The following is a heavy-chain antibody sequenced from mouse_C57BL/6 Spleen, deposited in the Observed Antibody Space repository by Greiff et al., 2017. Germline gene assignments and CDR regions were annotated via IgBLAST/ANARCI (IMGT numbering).Heavy chain of an antibody. CDR3: ARQLGHYAMDY. CDR2: ISGGGGNT. CDR1: GFTFSSYT. V-gene: IGHV5-9*01. J-gene: IGHJ4*01. Sequence: EVKLMESGGGLVKPGGSLKLSCAASGFTFSSYTMSWVRQTPEKRLEWVATISGGGGNTYYPDSVKGRFTISRDNAKNTLYLQMSRLRSEDTALYYCARQLGHYAMDYGGQGTSVTVSS.